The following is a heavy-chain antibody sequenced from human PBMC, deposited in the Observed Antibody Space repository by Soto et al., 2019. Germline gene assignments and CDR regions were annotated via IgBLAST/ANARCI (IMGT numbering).Heavy chain of an antibody. D-gene: IGHD6-25*01. Sequence: ASVKVSCKASGYTFTSYGISWVRQAPGQGPEWMGWISAYNGNTNYAQKLQGRVTMTTDTSTSTAYMELRSLRSDDTAVYYCARVGSIAALGWFDPWGQGTLVTVSS. J-gene: IGHJ5*02. CDR2: ISAYNGNT. CDR1: GYTFTSYG. V-gene: IGHV1-18*01. CDR3: ARVGSIAALGWFDP.